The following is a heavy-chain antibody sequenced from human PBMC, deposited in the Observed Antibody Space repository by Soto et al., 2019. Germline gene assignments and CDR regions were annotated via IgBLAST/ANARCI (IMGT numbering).Heavy chain of an antibody. CDR3: AIVGYYGSGSYYSDYYYYGMDV. CDR2: IIPIFGTA. J-gene: IGHJ6*02. D-gene: IGHD3-10*01. CDR1: GGTFSSYA. Sequence: QVQLVQSGAEVKKPGSSVKVSCKASGGTFSSYAISWVRQAPGQGLEWMGGIIPIFGTANYAQKFQGRVTITPDESTSTSYMELSSLRSEDTAVYYCAIVGYYGSGSYYSDYYYYGMDVWGQGTTVTVSS. V-gene: IGHV1-69*01.